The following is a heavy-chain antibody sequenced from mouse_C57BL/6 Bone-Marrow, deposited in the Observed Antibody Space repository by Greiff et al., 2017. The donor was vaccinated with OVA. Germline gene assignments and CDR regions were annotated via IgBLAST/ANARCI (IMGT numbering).Heavy chain of an antibody. D-gene: IGHD1-1*01. CDR3: ARGFITTVVATRAY. V-gene: IGHV1-82*01. Sequence: QVQLQQSGPELVKPGASVKISCKASGYAFSSSWMNWVKQRPGKGLEWIGRIYPGDGDTNYNGKFKGKATFTADTSSNTAYMQLSSLTTEDSAIYYCARGFITTVVATRAYWGQGTLVTVSA. J-gene: IGHJ3*01. CDR1: GYAFSSSW. CDR2: IYPGDGDT.